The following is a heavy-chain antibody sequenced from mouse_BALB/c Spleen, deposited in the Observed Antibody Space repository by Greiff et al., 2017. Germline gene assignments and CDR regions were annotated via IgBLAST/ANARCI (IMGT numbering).Heavy chain of an antibody. CDR1: GFTFSSYA. Sequence: EVKLMESGGGLVKPGGSPKLSCAASGFTFSSYAMSWVRQTPEKRLEWVASISSGGSTYYPDSVKGRFTISRDNARNILYLQMSSLRSEDTAMYYCARGAYYGNGYAMDYWGQGTSVTVSS. J-gene: IGHJ4*01. CDR2: ISSGGST. V-gene: IGHV5-6-5*01. D-gene: IGHD2-10*01. CDR3: ARGAYYGNGYAMDY.